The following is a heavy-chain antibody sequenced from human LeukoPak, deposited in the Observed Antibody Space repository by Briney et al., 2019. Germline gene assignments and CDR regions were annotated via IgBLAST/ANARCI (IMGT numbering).Heavy chain of an antibody. CDR1: GYTFTSYD. D-gene: IGHD3-10*01. CDR3: ARGMYYYGSGSYYDPWFDP. Sequence: ASVKVSCKASGYTFTSYDINWVRQATGQGLEWMGWMNPNSGNTGYAQKFQGRVTMTRNTSISTAYMELSSLRSEDTAVYYCARGMYYYGSGSYYDPWFDPWGQGTLVTVSS. V-gene: IGHV1-8*01. J-gene: IGHJ5*02. CDR2: MNPNSGNT.